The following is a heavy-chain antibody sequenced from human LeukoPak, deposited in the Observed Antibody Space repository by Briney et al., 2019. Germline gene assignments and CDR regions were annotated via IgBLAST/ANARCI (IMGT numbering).Heavy chain of an antibody. J-gene: IGHJ4*02. V-gene: IGHV1-69*13. CDR2: IIPIFGTA. D-gene: IGHD3-10*01. CDR1: GGTFSSYA. CDR3: ARSYYYGSGRLGLKFD. Sequence: GASVKVSCKASGGTFSSYAISWVRQAPGQGLEWMGGIIPIFGTANYAQKFQGRVTITADESTSTAYMELSSLRSEDTAVYYCARSYYYGSGRLGLKFDWGQGTLVTVSS.